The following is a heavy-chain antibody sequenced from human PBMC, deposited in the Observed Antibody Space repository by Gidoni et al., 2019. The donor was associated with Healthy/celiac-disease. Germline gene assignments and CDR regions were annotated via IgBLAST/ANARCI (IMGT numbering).Heavy chain of an antibody. CDR1: GFTFSSYG. CDR3: ASAQRALTPPDGMDV. J-gene: IGHJ6*02. V-gene: IGHV3-33*01. Sequence: QVQLVESGGGVVQPGRSLRLSCAASGFTFSSYGMHWVRQAPGKGLEWVAVIWYDGSNKYDADSVKGRFTISRDNSKNTLYLQMNSLRAEDTAVYYCASAQRALTPPDGMDVWGQGTTVTVSS. CDR2: IWYDGSNK. D-gene: IGHD3-9*01.